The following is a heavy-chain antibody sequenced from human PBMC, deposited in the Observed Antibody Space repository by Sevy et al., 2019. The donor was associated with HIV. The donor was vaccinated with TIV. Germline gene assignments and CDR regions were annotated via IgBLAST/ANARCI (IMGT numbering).Heavy chain of an antibody. D-gene: IGHD5-18*01. CDR2: IKSKTDGGTT. J-gene: IGHJ4*02. Sequence: GGSLRLSCAASGFTFSNAWMSWVRQAPGKGLEWVGRIKSKTDGGTTDYAAPVKGRFTISRDDSKNTLYLQMNSLKTEDIAVYYCTTDNSYGYYYFDYWGQGTLVTVSS. V-gene: IGHV3-15*01. CDR1: GFTFSNAW. CDR3: TTDNSYGYYYFDY.